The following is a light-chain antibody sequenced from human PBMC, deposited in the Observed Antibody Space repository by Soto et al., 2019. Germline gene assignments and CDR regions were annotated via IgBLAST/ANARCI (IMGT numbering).Light chain of an antibody. J-gene: IGKJ1*01. V-gene: IGKV1-39*01. CDR1: QSISTY. CDR3: QQAYSTPWT. CDR2: ATS. Sequence: DIQMTQSPSSLSASVGDRVTITCRASQSISTYLHWYQQKPGTAHKXLIYATSNLQSGVPSRFSGSGSGTDFTLTINSLQPEDFATDDCQQAYSTPWTFGQGTKVDIK.